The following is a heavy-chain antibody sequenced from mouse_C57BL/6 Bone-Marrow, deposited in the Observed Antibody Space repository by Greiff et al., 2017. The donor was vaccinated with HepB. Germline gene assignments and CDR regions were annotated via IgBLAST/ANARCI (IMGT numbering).Heavy chain of an antibody. V-gene: IGHV3-8*01. Sequence: VQLKQSGPGLAKPSQTLSLTCSVTGYSITSDYWNWIRKFPGNKLEYMGYISYSGSTYYNPSLKSRISITRDTSKNQYYLQLNSVTTEDTATYYCARLNYGSKDWYFDVWGTGTTVTVSS. CDR1: GYSITSDY. J-gene: IGHJ1*03. CDR3: ARLNYGSKDWYFDV. D-gene: IGHD1-1*01. CDR2: ISYSGST.